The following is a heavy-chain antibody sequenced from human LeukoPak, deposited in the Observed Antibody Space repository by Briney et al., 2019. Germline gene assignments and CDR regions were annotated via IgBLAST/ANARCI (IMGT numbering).Heavy chain of an antibody. CDR2: INHSGST. Sequence: SETLSLTCAVHGGSFSGYYWSWIRQPPGKGLEWIGEINHSGSTKYNPSLKSRVTISVDTSKNQFSLKLSSVTAADTAVYYCARKKARRGNYYGSGSYYWFDPWGQGTLVTVSS. D-gene: IGHD3-10*01. V-gene: IGHV4-34*01. J-gene: IGHJ5*02. CDR3: ARKKARRGNYYGSGSYYWFDP. CDR1: GGSFSGYY.